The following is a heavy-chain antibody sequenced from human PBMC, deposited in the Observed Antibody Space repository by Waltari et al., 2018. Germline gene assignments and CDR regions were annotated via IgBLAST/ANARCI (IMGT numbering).Heavy chain of an antibody. Sequence: QVQLQESGPGLVKPSETLSLTCTVSGGSISSYYWSWIRPPPGKGLEWIGYIYYSGSTNYNPSLKSRVTISVDTSKNQFSLKLSSVTAADTAVYYCARTRIDAFDIWGKGTTVTVSS. CDR1: GGSISSYY. D-gene: IGHD1-20*01. CDR3: ARTRIDAFDI. CDR2: IYYSGST. V-gene: IGHV4-59*01. J-gene: IGHJ3*02.